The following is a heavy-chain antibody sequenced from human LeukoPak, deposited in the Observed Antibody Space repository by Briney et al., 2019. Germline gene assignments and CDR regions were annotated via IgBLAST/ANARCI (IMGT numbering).Heavy chain of an antibody. V-gene: IGHV4-34*01. D-gene: IGHD6-19*01. CDR3: ARASQWLVKGPFDY. Sequence: KSSETLSLTCAVYGGSFSGYYWSWIRQPPGKGLEWIGEINHSGNTNYNPSLKSRVTISVDTSKNQFSLKLSSVTAADTAVYYCARASQWLVKGPFDYWGQGTLVTVSS. J-gene: IGHJ4*02. CDR2: INHSGNT. CDR1: GGSFSGYY.